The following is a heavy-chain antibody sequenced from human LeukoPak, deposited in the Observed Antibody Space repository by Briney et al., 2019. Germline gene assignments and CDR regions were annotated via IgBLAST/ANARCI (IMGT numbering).Heavy chain of an antibody. CDR3: VRDANSGLGTIDY. CDR1: GFTFSSYA. CDR2: ISNDGRSK. Sequence: PGRSLRLSCAASGFTFSSYAMHWVRQPPGKGLEWVAVISNDGRSKFYADSVKGRFTISRDNSKNMLSLQVDSLRPEGTSVYYCVRDANSGLGTIDYWGQGTPVTISS. J-gene: IGHJ4*02. D-gene: IGHD1/OR15-1a*01. V-gene: IGHV3-30*04.